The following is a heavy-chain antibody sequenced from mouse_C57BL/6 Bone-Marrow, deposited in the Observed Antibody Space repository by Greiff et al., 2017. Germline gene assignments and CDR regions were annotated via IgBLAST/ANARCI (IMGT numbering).Heavy chain of an antibody. D-gene: IGHD2-4*01. Sequence: EVQLQQSGAELVRPGASVKLSCTASGFNIKDDYMHWVKQRPEQGLEWIGWIDPENGDTEYASKFQGTATITADTSSNTAYLQLSSLTSEDTAVYYGTVTTYYDYDYWYFDVWGTGTTVTVSS. CDR2: IDPENGDT. CDR1: GFNIKDDY. V-gene: IGHV14-4*01. J-gene: IGHJ1*03. CDR3: TVTTYYDYDYWYFDV.